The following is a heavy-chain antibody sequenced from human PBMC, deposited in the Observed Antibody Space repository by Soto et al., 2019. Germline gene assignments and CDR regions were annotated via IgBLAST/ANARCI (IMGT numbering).Heavy chain of an antibody. Sequence: EVPLVESGGGLVQPGGSLRLSCAASGFTVSSNYMSWVRQAPGKGLEWVSVIYSGGSTYYADSVKGRFTISRDNSKNTLYLQMNSLRAEDTAVYYCARDRRIQNYYYGMDVWGQGTTVTVSS. CDR2: IYSGGST. CDR3: ARDRRIQNYYYGMDV. CDR1: GFTVSSNY. V-gene: IGHV3-66*01. J-gene: IGHJ6*02. D-gene: IGHD5-18*01.